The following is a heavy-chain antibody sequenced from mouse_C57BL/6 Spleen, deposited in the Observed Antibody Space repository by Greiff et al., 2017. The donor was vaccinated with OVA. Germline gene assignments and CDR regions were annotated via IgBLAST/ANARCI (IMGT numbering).Heavy chain of an antibody. CDR3: ARGPENYYYAMDY. CDR1: GFTFSSYA. CDR2: ISDGGSYT. Sequence: EVKLMESGGGLVKPGGSLKLSCAASGFTFSSYAMSWVRQTPEKRLEWVATISDGGSYTYYPDNVKGRFTISRDNAKNNLYLQMSHLKSEDTAMYYCARGPENYYYAMDYWGQGTSVTVSS. V-gene: IGHV5-4*03. J-gene: IGHJ4*01. D-gene: IGHD2-1*01.